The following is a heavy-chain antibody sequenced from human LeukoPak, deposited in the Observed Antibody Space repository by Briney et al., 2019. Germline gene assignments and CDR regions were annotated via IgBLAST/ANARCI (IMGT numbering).Heavy chain of an antibody. Sequence: SETLSLTGAVYGGSFTDYYWSWIRHLPGKGLEWIGEIHHRAGANYNPSLWGRVTISADTSKNQFSLHLTSVTAADTATFYCARGPVRDDGLTGISYYFGLDVWGHGTTVTVFS. V-gene: IGHV4-34*01. CDR3: ARGPVRDDGLTGISYYFGLDV. D-gene: IGHD2-21*02. J-gene: IGHJ6*02. CDR1: GGSFTDYY. CDR2: IHHRAGA.